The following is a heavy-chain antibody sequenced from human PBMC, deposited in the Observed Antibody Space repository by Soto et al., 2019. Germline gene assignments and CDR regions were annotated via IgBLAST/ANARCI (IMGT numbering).Heavy chain of an antibody. CDR2: INPSGGST. V-gene: IGHV1-46*01. CDR1: GYIFTNHY. Sequence: QVQLVQSGAEAKKPGASVKVSCKASGYIFTNHYIHWVRQAPGQGLEWMGIINPSGGSTNYLQKFQGRITMTRDTSTSTVYMELSSLRSEDTAVYFCARADYYDSSGFYYDCWGQGTLVTVSS. CDR3: ARADYYDSSGFYYDC. D-gene: IGHD3-22*01. J-gene: IGHJ4*02.